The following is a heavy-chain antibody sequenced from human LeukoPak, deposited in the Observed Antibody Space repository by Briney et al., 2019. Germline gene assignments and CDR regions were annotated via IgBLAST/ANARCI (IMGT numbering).Heavy chain of an antibody. CDR2: IRYDGSNK. D-gene: IGHD4-23*01. V-gene: IGHV3-30*02. CDR3: ARVTETTVAVYDAFDI. J-gene: IGHJ3*02. CDR1: GFTFSSYG. Sequence: GGSLRLSCAASGFTFSSYGMHWVRQAPGKGLERVAFIRYDGSNKYYADSVKGRFTISRDNSKNTLYLQMNSLRAEDTAVYYCARVTETTVAVYDAFDIWGQGTMVTVSS.